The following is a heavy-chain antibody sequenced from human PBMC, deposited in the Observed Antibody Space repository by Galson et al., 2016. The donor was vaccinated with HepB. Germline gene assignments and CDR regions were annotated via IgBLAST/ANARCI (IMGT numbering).Heavy chain of an antibody. CDR1: GASISRNAW. J-gene: IGHJ3*02. V-gene: IGHV4-4*02. Sequence: SETLSLTCAVSGASISRNAWWSWVRQPPGKRLEWIGEVFHSGLTYYNHSLNSRVTMSVDESKNLFSLKLMSVTAADTAVYYCASSFVQSWVGSDAFDTWGQGTLVTVSS. CDR3: ASSFVQSWVGSDAFDT. D-gene: IGHD3-10*01. CDR2: VFHSGLT.